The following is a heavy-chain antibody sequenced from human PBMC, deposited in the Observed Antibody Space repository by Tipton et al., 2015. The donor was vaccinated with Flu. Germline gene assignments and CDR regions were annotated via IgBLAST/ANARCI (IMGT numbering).Heavy chain of an antibody. V-gene: IGHV3-7*01. CDR3: TRRLVED. CDR1: GFNFSSFG. J-gene: IGHJ4*02. CDR2: INYDGSTI. Sequence: SLRLSCTAPGFNFSSFGMHWVRQAPGKGLEWVANINYDGSTIYYVDSVKGRFTISRDNAKNSLYLQMNNLRAEDTAMYYCTRRLVEDWGQGTQVTVSS.